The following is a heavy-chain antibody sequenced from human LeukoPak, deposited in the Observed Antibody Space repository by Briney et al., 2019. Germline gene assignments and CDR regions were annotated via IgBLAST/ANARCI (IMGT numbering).Heavy chain of an antibody. CDR3: ARDTLNYDFWSGYGMDV. V-gene: IGHV3-48*01. CDR2: ISSSSSTI. CDR1: GFTFSSYS. Sequence: GGSLRLSCAASGFTFSSYSMNWVRQAPGKGLEWVSYISSSSSTIYYADSVKGRFTISRDNAKNSLYLQMNSLRAEDTAVYYCARDTLNYDFWSGYGMDVWGQGTTVTVSS. J-gene: IGHJ6*02. D-gene: IGHD3-3*01.